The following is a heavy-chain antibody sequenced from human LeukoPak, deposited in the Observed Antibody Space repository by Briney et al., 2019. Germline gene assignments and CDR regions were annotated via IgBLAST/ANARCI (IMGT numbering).Heavy chain of an antibody. CDR2: VYNSGFT. CDR3: AREWSAFDT. J-gene: IGHJ3*02. V-gene: IGHV4-4*08. CDR1: GGFTSPYK. Sequence: SETLSLTCTVSGGFTSPYKWSWIRQPPGKGLEWIGFVYNSGFTSYNPSLKSRLTISVDTSKNQFSLKLTSVTAADTAVYYCAREWSAFDTWGXGTMVTVSS. D-gene: IGHD2-8*01.